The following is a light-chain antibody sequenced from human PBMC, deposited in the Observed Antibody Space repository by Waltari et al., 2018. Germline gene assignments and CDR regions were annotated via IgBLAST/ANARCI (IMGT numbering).Light chain of an antibody. CDR3: SSRDISGNHPEV. J-gene: IGLJ2*01. V-gene: IGLV3-19*01. Sequence: SSELTQGPAVSVALGQTVRITCQGDSLRTYYASWYQQRPGQAPFLVIYGKNKRPSGFRNRVSVSSSSNSASLTITGAQAEDVADYYCSSRDISGNHPEVFGGGTKLTVL. CDR2: GKN. CDR1: SLRTYY.